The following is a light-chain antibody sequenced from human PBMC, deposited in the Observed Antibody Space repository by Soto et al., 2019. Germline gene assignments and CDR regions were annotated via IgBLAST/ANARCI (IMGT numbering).Light chain of an antibody. Sequence: QSALTQPASVSGSPGQSITISCTGTSSDVGNYNLVSWYQQHPGKAPKLMIYEGSKRPSGVSNRFSGSKSGNTASLTISGLQAEDEADYYCSSYVGSSTLLFGGGTKLIVL. V-gene: IGLV2-23*01. CDR2: EGS. J-gene: IGLJ2*01. CDR3: SSYVGSSTLL. CDR1: SSDVGNYNL.